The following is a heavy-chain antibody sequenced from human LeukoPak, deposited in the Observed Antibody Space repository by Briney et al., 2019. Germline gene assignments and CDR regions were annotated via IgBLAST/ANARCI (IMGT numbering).Heavy chain of an antibody. CDR1: GFTFSSYG. V-gene: IGHV3-30*18. D-gene: IGHD3-22*01. CDR2: ISYDGSNK. Sequence: GGSLRLSCAASGFTFSSYGMHWVRQAPGKGLEWVAVISYDGSNKYYTDSVKGRFTISRDNSKNTLYLKMNSMRAEDTAVYYCAKDLHRYYYDSSGYSPASYYYYGMDVWGQGTTVTVSS. J-gene: IGHJ6*02. CDR3: AKDLHRYYYDSSGYSPASYYYYGMDV.